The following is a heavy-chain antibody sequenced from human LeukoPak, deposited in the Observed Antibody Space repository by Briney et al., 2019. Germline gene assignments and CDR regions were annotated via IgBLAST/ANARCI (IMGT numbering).Heavy chain of an antibody. CDR3: ARRGGHGGSFDY. V-gene: IGHV4-59*08. CDR2: IYNSGST. D-gene: IGHD4-23*01. J-gene: IGHJ4*02. Sequence: SETLSPTCTVSGGSISGYYWSWIRQPPGKGLEWIGYIYNSGSTNYDRSLKSRVTISVDTSKNQFSLKLSSVTAADTAVYYCARRGGHGGSFDYWGQGTLVTVSS. CDR1: GGSISGYY.